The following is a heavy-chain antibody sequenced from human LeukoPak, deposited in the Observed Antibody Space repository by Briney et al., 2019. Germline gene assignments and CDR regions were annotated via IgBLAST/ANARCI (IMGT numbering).Heavy chain of an antibody. Sequence: PGGSLRLSCAASGFTFSSYSMNWVRQAPGKGLEWVSYISCSSSTIYYADSVKGRFTISRDNAKNSLYLQMNSLRDEDTAVYYCARSHSGLVALLFNHAFDIWGQGTMVTVSS. CDR1: GFTFSSYS. D-gene: IGHD6-25*01. CDR2: ISCSSSTI. CDR3: ARSHSGLVALLFNHAFDI. V-gene: IGHV3-48*02. J-gene: IGHJ3*02.